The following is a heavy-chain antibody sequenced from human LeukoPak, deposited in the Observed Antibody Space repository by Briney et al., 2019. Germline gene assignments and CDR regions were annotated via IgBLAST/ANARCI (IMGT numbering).Heavy chain of an antibody. CDR3: AKGQELDDGVFDS. CDR2: IRSNGDTA. D-gene: IGHD1-1*01. J-gene: IGHJ4*02. Sequence: GGSLRLSSTASGFTLCSIALTCVRQAPGKGLEWVSTIRSNGDTAYNADSVNGRFTISRDNSKNTLYLQMDSLRVEDTAIYYCAKGQELDDGVFDSWGQGTLVTVSS. CDR1: GFTLCSIA. V-gene: IGHV3-23*01.